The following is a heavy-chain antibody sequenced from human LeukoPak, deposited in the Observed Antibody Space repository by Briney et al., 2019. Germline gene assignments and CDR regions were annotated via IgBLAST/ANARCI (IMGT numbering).Heavy chain of an antibody. D-gene: IGHD5-12*01. V-gene: IGHV1-18*01. CDR2: ISTYNGDT. Sequence: ASVKVSCKASGYTFTSFGFSWVRQAPGQGLEWMGWISTYNGDTKYVQNFQDRLTMTTDTSASTAYMELRNLRPDDTAVYYCARVRRYSGYNYFDAFDNWGQGTMVTVSS. CDR1: GYTFTSFG. J-gene: IGHJ3*02. CDR3: ARVRRYSGYNYFDAFDN.